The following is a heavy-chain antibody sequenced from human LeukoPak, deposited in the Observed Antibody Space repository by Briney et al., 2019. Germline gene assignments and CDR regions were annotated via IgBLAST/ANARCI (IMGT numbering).Heavy chain of an antibody. CDR1: GFTFSSYW. Sequence: GGSLRLSCAASGFTFSSYWMSWVRQAPGKGLEWVANIRQDGSEKYYVDSVKGQFTISRDNARNSLYLQMTSLRAEDTAVYYCARGNRSTSCCFDYWGQGTLVTVSS. CDR2: IRQDGSEK. CDR3: ARGNRSTSCCFDY. J-gene: IGHJ4*02. V-gene: IGHV3-7*04. D-gene: IGHD2-2*01.